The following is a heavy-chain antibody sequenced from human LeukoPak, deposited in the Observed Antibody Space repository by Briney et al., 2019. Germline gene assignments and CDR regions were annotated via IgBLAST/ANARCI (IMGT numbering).Heavy chain of an antibody. V-gene: IGHV3-21*01. J-gene: IGHJ4*02. CDR2: IPSSSSSK. CDR3: ARAGRLPHPQYYFDS. CDR1: GFTFSSYT. D-gene: IGHD6-25*01. Sequence: PGGSLRLSCAASGFTFSSYTMNWVRQAPEKGLEWVSSIPSSSSSKYYADSVKGRFTISRDNAKNSLYLQLNSLRAEDTAVYYCARAGRLPHPQYYFDSWGLGTLVTVSS.